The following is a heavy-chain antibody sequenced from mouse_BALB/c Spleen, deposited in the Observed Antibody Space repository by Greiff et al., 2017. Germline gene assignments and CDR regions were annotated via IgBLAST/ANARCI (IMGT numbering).Heavy chain of an antibody. V-gene: IGHV5-6*03. CDR2: ISDGGSYT. Sequence: EVKLVESGGGLVQPGGSLKLSCAASGFTFSSYGMSWVRQTPDKRLEWVATISDGGSYTYYPDSVKGRFTISRDNAKNNLYLQMSSLKSEDTAMYYCARLYGYDERGYAMDYWGQGTSVTVSS. J-gene: IGHJ4*01. CDR3: ARLYGYDERGYAMDY. CDR1: GFTFSSYG. D-gene: IGHD2-2*01.